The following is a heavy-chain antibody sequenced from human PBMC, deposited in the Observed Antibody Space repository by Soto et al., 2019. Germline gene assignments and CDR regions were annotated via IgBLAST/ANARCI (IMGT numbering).Heavy chain of an antibody. V-gene: IGHV4-34*01. Sequence: SETLSLTCAVYGGSFSGYYWSWIRQPPGKGLEWIGEINHSGSTNQNPSLKSRVSLSVDTSKNQSSLKQGSVSATDTVVLYYFYSWGQGTLVTVSS. CDR1: GGSFSGYY. CDR3: FYS. J-gene: IGHJ4*02. CDR2: INHSGST.